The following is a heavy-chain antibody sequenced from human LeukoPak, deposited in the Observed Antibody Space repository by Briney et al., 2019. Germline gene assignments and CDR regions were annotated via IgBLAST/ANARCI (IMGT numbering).Heavy chain of an antibody. CDR3: AKMGNYYDSSGYYDY. CDR2: ISGSGGST. CDR1: GFTFSSYA. V-gene: IGHV3-23*01. D-gene: IGHD3-22*01. J-gene: IGHJ4*02. Sequence: PGGSLRLSRAASGFTFSSYAMSWVRQAPGKGLEWVSAISGSGGSTYYADSVKGRFTISRDNSKNTLYLQMNSLRAEDTAVYYCAKMGNYYDSSGYYDYWGQGTLVTVSS.